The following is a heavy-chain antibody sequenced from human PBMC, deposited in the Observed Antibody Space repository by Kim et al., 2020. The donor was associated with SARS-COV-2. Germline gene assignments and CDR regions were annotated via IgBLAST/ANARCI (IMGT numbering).Heavy chain of an antibody. CDR2: ISGSGDRT. V-gene: IGHV3-23*01. D-gene: IGHD2-15*01. CDR3: AKERVVPATGDAFDI. Sequence: GESLKISCAASGFSFSSFAMTWVRQAPGKGLEGKGLEWVSTISGSGDRTYYADSVKGRFTITRDNSKNTLYLQMNSLRDEDKAVYHCAKERVVPATGDAFDIWGQGPMVTVSS. J-gene: IGHJ3*02. CDR1: GFSFSSFA.